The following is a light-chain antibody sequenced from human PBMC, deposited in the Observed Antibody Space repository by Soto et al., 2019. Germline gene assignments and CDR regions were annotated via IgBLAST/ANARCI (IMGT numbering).Light chain of an antibody. V-gene: IGKV3-20*01. CDR3: QQYGRPSRT. Sequence: EIVLTQSPGTLSLSPGERATLSCRASQSVSSYLAWYQQKPGLAPRLLIYGASSRATGIPDRFSGSGSGTDFTLTISRLEPEDFAVYYCQQYGRPSRTFGQGTKVEIK. CDR2: GAS. J-gene: IGKJ1*01. CDR1: QSVSSY.